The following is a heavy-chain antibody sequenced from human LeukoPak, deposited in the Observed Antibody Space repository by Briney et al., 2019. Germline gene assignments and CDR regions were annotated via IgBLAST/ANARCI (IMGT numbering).Heavy chain of an antibody. CDR3: AKGSYYDSSGSFYFDY. CDR2: ISGSGDNT. V-gene: IGHV3-23*01. D-gene: IGHD3-22*01. Sequence: GGSLRLSCAASGFTFSSYAMSWVRQAPEKGLEWVSGISGSGDNTYYADSVKGRFTISRDNSKNTLYVQVNSLGTEDTAAYYCAKGSYYDSSGSFYFDYWGQGTLVTVSS. CDR1: GFTFSSYA. J-gene: IGHJ4*02.